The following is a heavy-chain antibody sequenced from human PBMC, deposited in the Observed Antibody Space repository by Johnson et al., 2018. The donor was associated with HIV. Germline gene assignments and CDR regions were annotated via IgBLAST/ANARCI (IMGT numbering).Heavy chain of an antibody. CDR3: AGAFSYGALDI. Sequence: QLVESGGGLVKPGGSLRLSCAASGFTFSDYYMSWIRQAPGKGLEWVSVIYSGVTTYYADSVKGRFTISRDNSKNTLYLQMNSLRAEDTAVYYGAGAFSYGALDIRGQGTLVSVSS. V-gene: IGHV3-66*01. J-gene: IGHJ3*02. CDR2: IYSGVTT. D-gene: IGHD5-18*01. CDR1: GFTFSDYY.